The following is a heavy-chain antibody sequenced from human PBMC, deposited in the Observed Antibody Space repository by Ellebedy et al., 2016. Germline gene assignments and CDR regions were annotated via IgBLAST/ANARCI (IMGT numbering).Heavy chain of an antibody. V-gene: IGHV3-53*01. CDR3: ARGVGSGWCDP. CDR1: GFTVSTNY. CDR2: IFSDGNT. Sequence: GGSLRLSCAASGFTVSTNYMKWVRQAPGKGLEWVSAIFSDGNTYYADSVKGRFTIYRDHSKNTLYHQMHSLRAEDTAVYYCARGVGSGWCDPWGQGTLVTVSS. J-gene: IGHJ5*02. D-gene: IGHD2-15*01.